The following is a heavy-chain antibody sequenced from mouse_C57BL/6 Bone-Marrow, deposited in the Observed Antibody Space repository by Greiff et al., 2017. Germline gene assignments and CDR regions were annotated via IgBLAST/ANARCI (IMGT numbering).Heavy chain of an antibody. CDR1: GYTFTSYW. CDR3: ARKGGSSYVRGYFDY. CDR2: INPSNGGT. J-gene: IGHJ2*01. D-gene: IGHD1-1*01. Sequence: VQLQQPGTELVKPGASVKLSCKASGYTFTSYWMHWVKQRPGQGLEWIGNINPSNGGTNYNEKFKSKATLTVDKSSSTAYMQLSSLTSEDSAVYDGARKGGSSYVRGYFDYWGQGTTLTVSS. V-gene: IGHV1-53*01.